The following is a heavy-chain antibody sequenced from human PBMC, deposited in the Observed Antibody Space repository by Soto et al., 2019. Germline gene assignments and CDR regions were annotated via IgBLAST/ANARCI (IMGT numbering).Heavy chain of an antibody. V-gene: IGHV3-23*01. D-gene: IGHD2-2*01. CDR2: ISGSGGST. J-gene: IGHJ5*02. CDR1: GFTFSSYA. Sequence: EVQLLESGGGLVQPGGSLRLSCAASGFTFSSYAMSWVRQAPGKGLEWVSAISGSGGSTYYADSVKGRFTISRDNSKNTLYLQMNSLRAEDTAVYYCAKGRDIVVVPAALGFDPWGQGTLVTVSS. CDR3: AKGRDIVVVPAALGFDP.